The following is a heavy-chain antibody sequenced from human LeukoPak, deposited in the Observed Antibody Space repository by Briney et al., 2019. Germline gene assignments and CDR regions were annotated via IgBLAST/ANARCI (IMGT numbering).Heavy chain of an antibody. CDR3: AKARSGYSDDAFDI. CDR1: GFTLTTYA. D-gene: IGHD3-22*01. J-gene: IGHJ3*02. V-gene: IGHV3-23*01. Sequence: GGSLRLSCAVSGFTLTTYAMSWVRQAPGKGLEWVSALSGSGGSTYYADSVKGRFTISRDNSKNTLYLQMNSLRAEDTAVYYCAKARSGYSDDAFDIWGQGTMVTVSS. CDR2: LSGSGGST.